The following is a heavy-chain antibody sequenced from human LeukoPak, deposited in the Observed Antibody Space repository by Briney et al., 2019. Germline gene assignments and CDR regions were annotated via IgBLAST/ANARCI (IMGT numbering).Heavy chain of an antibody. Sequence: ASVKVSCKASGYTFTSDGISWVRQAPGHGLECMGWISTYNGNTNYAQKLQGRVTMTTDTSTSTAYMELRSLRSDDTAVYYCARRRVYSGSYVFDYWGQGTLVTVSS. CDR3: ARRRVYSGSYVFDY. CDR1: GYTFTSDG. D-gene: IGHD1-26*01. V-gene: IGHV1-18*01. J-gene: IGHJ4*02. CDR2: ISTYNGNT.